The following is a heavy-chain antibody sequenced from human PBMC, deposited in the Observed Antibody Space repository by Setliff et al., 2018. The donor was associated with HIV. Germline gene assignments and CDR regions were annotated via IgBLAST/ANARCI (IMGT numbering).Heavy chain of an antibody. V-gene: IGHV4-4*09. CDR3: ARRAANGLFDY. Sequence: PSETLSLTCTVSGGSISNYYWSWIRQPPGKGLAWIGYIYSTGYTNYHPSLKTRATISLDTSKNHFSLKLSSVTAADTAVYYCARRAANGLFDYWGQGTLVTVSS. CDR2: IYSTGYT. CDR1: GGSISNYY. D-gene: IGHD2-15*01. J-gene: IGHJ4*02.